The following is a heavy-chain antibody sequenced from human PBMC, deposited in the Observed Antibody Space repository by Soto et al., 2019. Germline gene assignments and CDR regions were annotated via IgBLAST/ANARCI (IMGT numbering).Heavy chain of an antibody. V-gene: IGHV3-30*03. CDR1: GFTFSSYA. Sequence: QVQLVESGGGVVQPGKSLRLSCAASGFTFSSYAMHWARQAPGKGLEWVTVISIRGGDEYYAESVRGRFTISRDDSKNTLYLQMDNLRVEDTAVYYCARGTIVARQHLDYWGQGTLVTDSS. D-gene: IGHD6-6*01. CDR2: ISIRGGDE. CDR3: ARGTIVARQHLDY. J-gene: IGHJ4*02.